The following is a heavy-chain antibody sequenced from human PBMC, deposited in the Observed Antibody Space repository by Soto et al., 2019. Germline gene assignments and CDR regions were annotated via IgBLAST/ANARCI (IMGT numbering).Heavy chain of an antibody. J-gene: IGHJ4*02. V-gene: IGHV2-5*02. Sequence: QITSKESGPTLVRPTQTLTLTCSFSGFSLKTIGVSVGWIRQPPGKALEWLALTYWDDDQRYSPSLKTRLTVTKDTSKNQVVLAMTNMDPVDTGTYYCARSTSETFWSAPFDYWGPGIVVTVSS. CDR1: GFSLKTIGVS. D-gene: IGHD3-3*01. CDR2: TYWDDDQ. CDR3: ARSTSETFWSAPFDY.